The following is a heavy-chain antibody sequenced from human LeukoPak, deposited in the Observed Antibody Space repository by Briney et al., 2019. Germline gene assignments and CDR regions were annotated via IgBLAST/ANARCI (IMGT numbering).Heavy chain of an antibody. CDR3: ASRLWGFYYYYMDV. V-gene: IGHV1-69*13. D-gene: IGHD3-16*01. CDR1: GYTFTSYV. CDR2: IIPMFCTA. Sequence: SVTVSCMSSGYTFTSYVVSWVRQPPGQGREGVGGIIPMFCTANYAQKFQGSVTITADESTSTAYMELSRLRSEDTAVYYCASRLWGFYYYYMDVWGKGTTVTISS. J-gene: IGHJ6*03.